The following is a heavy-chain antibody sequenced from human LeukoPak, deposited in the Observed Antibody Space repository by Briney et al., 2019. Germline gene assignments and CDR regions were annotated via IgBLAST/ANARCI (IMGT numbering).Heavy chain of an antibody. D-gene: IGHD2-2*01. CDR3: TSLKDIVIVPAAI. CDR1: GFTFDKAW. J-gene: IGHJ3*02. CDR2: IKSKTDGVTI. V-gene: IGHV3-15*01. Sequence: PGGSLRLSCSASGFTFDKAWMSWVRQAPGKGLEWVGRIKSKTDGVTIAYGPSVKDRFTISRDDSKNTLYLQMNSLKTEDTAVYYCTSLKDIVIVPAAIGGQGTLVTVSS.